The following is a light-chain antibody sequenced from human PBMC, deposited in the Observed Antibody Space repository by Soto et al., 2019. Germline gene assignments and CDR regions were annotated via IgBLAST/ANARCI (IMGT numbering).Light chain of an antibody. CDR1: QSVSSSY. CDR3: QQFGPSCPCT. CDR2: DAS. V-gene: IGKV3-20*01. Sequence: EIVLTQSPGTLSLSPGERATLTCRASQSVSSSYLAWYQQKPGQAPRLLMYDASGRATGTPDRFSGSGSGTDFTLTISRLEPEDFAVYYCQQFGPSCPCTFGPGTKLDIK. J-gene: IGKJ2*02.